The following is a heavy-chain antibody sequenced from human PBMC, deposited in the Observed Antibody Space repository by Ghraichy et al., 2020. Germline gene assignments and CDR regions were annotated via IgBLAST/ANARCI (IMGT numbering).Heavy chain of an antibody. Sequence: GGSLRLSCSASGFTFSNFAIHWVRQAPGKGLEYVSAINKNGANTYYADSVKGRFTISRDNSKNTVHLQMSSLRVEDTAVYFCVNSVLWLGGVYYYSGVDAWGQGTTVTVSS. CDR1: GFTFSNFA. V-gene: IGHV3-64D*06. D-gene: IGHD3-10*01. CDR3: VNSVLWLGGVYYYSGVDA. CDR2: INKNGANT. J-gene: IGHJ6*02.